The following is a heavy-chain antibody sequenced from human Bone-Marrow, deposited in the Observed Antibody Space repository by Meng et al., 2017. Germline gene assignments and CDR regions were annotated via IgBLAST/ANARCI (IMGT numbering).Heavy chain of an antibody. D-gene: IGHD6-19*01. V-gene: IGHV4-59*01. CDR1: GGSISSYY. CDR3: ARVLENSSGWYTDYYYGTDV. J-gene: IGHJ6*02. Sequence: SETLSLTCTVSGGSISSYYWSWIRQPPGKGLEWIGYIYYSGSTNYNPSLKSRVTISVDTSKTQFSQKLSSVTAADTAVYYCARVLENSSGWYTDYYYGTDVWGQGTTVTVSS. CDR2: IYYSGST.